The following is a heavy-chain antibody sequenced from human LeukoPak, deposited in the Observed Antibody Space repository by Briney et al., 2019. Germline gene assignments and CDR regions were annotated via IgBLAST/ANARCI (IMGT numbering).Heavy chain of an antibody. CDR3: ARWYCSSTSCRFDY. J-gene: IGHJ4*02. D-gene: IGHD2-2*01. V-gene: IGHV4-4*07. CDR1: GGSISSYY. CDR2: IYTSGST. Sequence: SETLSLTCTVSGGSISSYYWSGIRQPAGKGLEWIGRIYTSGSTNYNPSLKSRVTMSVDTSKNQFSLKLSSVTAADTAVYYCARWYCSSTSCRFDYWGQGTLVTVSS.